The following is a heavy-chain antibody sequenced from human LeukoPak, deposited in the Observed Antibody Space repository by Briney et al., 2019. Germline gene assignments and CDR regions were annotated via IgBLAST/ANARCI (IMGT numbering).Heavy chain of an antibody. Sequence: GGSLRLSCAASGFTFSSYAMHWVRQAPGKGLEWVAVISYDGSNKYYADSVKGRFTISRDNSKNTLYLQMNSLRSDDTAVYYCAREIVETGPPEYYYDSSGYYYADYWGQGTLVTVSS. V-gene: IGHV3-30-3*01. CDR3: AREIVETGPPEYYYDSSGYYYADY. J-gene: IGHJ4*02. CDR2: ISYDGSNK. D-gene: IGHD3-22*01. CDR1: GFTFSSYA.